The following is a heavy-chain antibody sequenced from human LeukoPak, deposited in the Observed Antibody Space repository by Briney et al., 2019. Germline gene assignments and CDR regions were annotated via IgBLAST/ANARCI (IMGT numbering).Heavy chain of an antibody. CDR3: ANWGGDTVAGPCDY. CDR1: GFTFSSYS. J-gene: IGHJ4*02. Sequence: PGGSLRLSCAASGFTFSSYSMNWVRQAPGKGLEWVSYISSSSSTIYYADSVKGRFTISRDNAKNSLYLQLNSLRAEDTAVYYCANWGGDTVAGPCDYWGQGTLVTVSS. D-gene: IGHD6-19*01. V-gene: IGHV3-48*01. CDR2: ISSSSSTI.